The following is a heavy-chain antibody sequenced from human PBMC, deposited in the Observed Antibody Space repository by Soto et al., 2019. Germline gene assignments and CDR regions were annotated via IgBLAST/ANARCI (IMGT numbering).Heavy chain of an antibody. J-gene: IGHJ4*02. Sequence: QVQLVQSGAEVKKPGSSVKVSCKASGGTFSSYAISWVRQAPGQGLEWMGGIIPIFGTANYAQKFQGRVTIAXXEXTXXAYMELSSLRSEDTAVYYCARYLLSIAAAGGGFDYWGQGTLVTVSS. CDR3: ARYLLSIAAAGGGFDY. V-gene: IGHV1-69*05. CDR1: GGTFSSYA. D-gene: IGHD6-13*01. CDR2: IIPIFGTA.